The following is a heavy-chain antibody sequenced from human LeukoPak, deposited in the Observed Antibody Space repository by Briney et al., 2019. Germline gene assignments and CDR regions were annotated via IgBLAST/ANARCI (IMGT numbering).Heavy chain of an antibody. CDR3: ARIAAPGNRRLNF. V-gene: IGHV1-8*01. CDR2: MNPNSGNT. J-gene: IGHJ4*02. CDR1: GSTFTTYD. D-gene: IGHD6-13*01. Sequence: GASVKVSYKASGSTFTTYDVKWVRRAAGQGLGWRGWMNPNSGNTGNAPKFQRRVTMPRNPSISTAYMELTSLTSEDTAVYFSARIAAPGNRRLNFWGQGTLVTVSS.